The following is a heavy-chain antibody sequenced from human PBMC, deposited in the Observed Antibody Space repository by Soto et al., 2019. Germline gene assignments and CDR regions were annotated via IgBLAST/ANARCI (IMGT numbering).Heavy chain of an antibody. CDR1: GFTFSSYA. CDR2: ISGSGGST. V-gene: IGHV3-23*01. CDR3: AKFGRGGSWHLGWFDP. D-gene: IGHD2-15*01. Sequence: PGGSLRLSCAASGFTFSSYAMSWVRQAPGKGLEWVSAISGSGGSTYYADSVKGLFTISRDNSKNTLYLQMNSLRAEDTAVYYCAKFGRGGSWHLGWFDPGVRGRLFTVSS. J-gene: IGHJ5*02.